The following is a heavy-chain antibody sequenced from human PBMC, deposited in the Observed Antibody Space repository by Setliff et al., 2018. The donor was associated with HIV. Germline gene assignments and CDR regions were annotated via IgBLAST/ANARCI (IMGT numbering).Heavy chain of an antibody. J-gene: IGHJ4*02. Sequence: PSETLSLTCDVSGDSFTTTSHSWAWLRQPAGRGLEWIGHVYSRGNTDYNPSLRSRVTIAVDTSTNQVSLKLKSMTAADTAVYYCASCHVGIAHDFNNWGQGALVTVSS. D-gene: IGHD2-21*01. CDR2: VYSRGNT. CDR1: GDSFTTTSHS. V-gene: IGHV4-61*09. CDR3: ASCHVGIAHDFNN.